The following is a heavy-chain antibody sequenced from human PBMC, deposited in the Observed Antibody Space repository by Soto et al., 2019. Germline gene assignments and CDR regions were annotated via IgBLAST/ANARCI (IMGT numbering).Heavy chain of an antibody. CDR1: GFSLSSSGVG. CDR3: AHRPSDYIWGSYPT. CDR2: ISWDGDK. V-gene: IGHV2-5*02. Sequence: QITLKESCPTLVKPTQTLTLTCTFSGFSLSSSGVGVAWIRQPPGKALDWLALISWDGDKYYSPSLKNRLSITKDTSENHVVLTLPNVDPVDTGTYFCAHRPSDYIWGSYPTWGQGTLVTVSS. D-gene: IGHD3-16*01. J-gene: IGHJ5*02.